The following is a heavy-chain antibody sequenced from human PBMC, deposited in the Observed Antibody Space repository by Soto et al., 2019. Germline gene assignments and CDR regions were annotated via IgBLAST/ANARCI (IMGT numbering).Heavy chain of an antibody. D-gene: IGHD3-10*01. CDR3: DSRGAAQSPFDY. V-gene: IGHV1-46*03. Sequence: QVQLVPSGAEVKKPGASVKVSCKASGYTFTRYSMHWGRQAPGQGLEWMGIITPSGGSTSYAQKFQGRVAMTRHTSTSTVYMELSSLRSEYTAVSYCDSRGAAQSPFDYCGQSNLVTVSS. CDR2: ITPSGGST. CDR1: GYTFTRYS. J-gene: IGHJ4*02.